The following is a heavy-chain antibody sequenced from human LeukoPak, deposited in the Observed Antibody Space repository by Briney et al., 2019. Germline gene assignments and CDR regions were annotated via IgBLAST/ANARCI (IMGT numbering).Heavy chain of an antibody. V-gene: IGHV3-30*02. Sequence: GGSLRLSCAASGFTFSSYGMHWVRQAPGKGLEWVAFIRYDGSNKYYADSVKGRFTISRDNSKNTLYLQMNSLRAEDTAVYYCAKERTAVQAFDIWGQGTMVTVSS. CDR1: GFTFSSYG. CDR3: AKERTAVQAFDI. D-gene: IGHD6-13*01. CDR2: IRYDGSNK. J-gene: IGHJ3*02.